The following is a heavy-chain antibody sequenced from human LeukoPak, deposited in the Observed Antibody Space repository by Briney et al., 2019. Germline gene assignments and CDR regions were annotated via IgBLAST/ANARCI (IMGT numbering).Heavy chain of an antibody. CDR3: ARAPGAAID. J-gene: IGHJ4*02. Sequence: PSETLSLTWAVYGGSFSGSSWSWIRQPPGKGLEWIGEINHSGSTNYNPSLKSRVSISVDTSKNQFSLKLNSVTAADTAVYYCARAPGAAIDWGQGTLVTVSS. CDR1: GGSFSGSS. V-gene: IGHV4-34*01. D-gene: IGHD2-2*01. CDR2: INHSGST.